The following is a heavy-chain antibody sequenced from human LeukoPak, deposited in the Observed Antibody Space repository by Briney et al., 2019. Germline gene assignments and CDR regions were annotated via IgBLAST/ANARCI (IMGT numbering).Heavy chain of an antibody. V-gene: IGHV3-48*03. CDR2: ISSSGSTI. D-gene: IGHD2-21*02. CDR3: ARRLVTDYYYYMDV. Sequence: GGSLRLSCAASGFTFSSYEMNWVRQAPGKGLEWVSYISSSGSTIYYADSVKGRFTISGDNAKNSLYLQMNSLRAEDTAVYYCARRLVTDYYYYMDVWGKGTTVTVSS. CDR1: GFTFSSYE. J-gene: IGHJ6*03.